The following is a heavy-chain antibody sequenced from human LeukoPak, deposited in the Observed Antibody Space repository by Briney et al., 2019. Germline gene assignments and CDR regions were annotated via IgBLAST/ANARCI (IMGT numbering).Heavy chain of an antibody. Sequence: PSGGSLRLSCAASGFTFSSYGMPWVRQAPGKGLEWVAVISYYGSNKYYADSVKGRFTISRDNSKNTLYLQMNSLRAEDTAVYYCAKDALHCGGDCYHPGAFDIWGQGTMVTVSS. V-gene: IGHV3-30*18. CDR1: GFTFSSYG. J-gene: IGHJ3*02. D-gene: IGHD2-21*02. CDR2: ISYYGSNK. CDR3: AKDALHCGGDCYHPGAFDI.